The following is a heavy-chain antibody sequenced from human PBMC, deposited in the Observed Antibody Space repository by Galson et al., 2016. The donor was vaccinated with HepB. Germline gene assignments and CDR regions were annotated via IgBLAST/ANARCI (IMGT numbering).Heavy chain of an antibody. D-gene: IGHD5/OR15-5a*01. Sequence: SLRLSCAASGFTVSSHYMSWVRQAPGKGLEWVSVIYSGGSTYYADSAKGRFTISRDSSKNTLYLQMNSLRAEDTAVYYCATKTSTHWGQGTLVTVSS. CDR2: IYSGGST. CDR1: GFTVSSHY. CDR3: ATKTSTH. V-gene: IGHV3-53*01. J-gene: IGHJ4*02.